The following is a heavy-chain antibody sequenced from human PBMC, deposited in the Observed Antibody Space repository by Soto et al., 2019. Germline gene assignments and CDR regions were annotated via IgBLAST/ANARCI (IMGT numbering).Heavy chain of an antibody. Sequence: SETLSLTCTVSGGSINSGGYYWTWIRQHPGRGLESIGYIYYSGDTYYNPSLTSRLSISLDTSKNQFSLKLTSVTAADTAIYYCARFPSRAHYFAMDVWGHGTAVTVSS. CDR1: GGSINSGGYY. CDR2: IYYSGDT. J-gene: IGHJ6*02. V-gene: IGHV4-31*03. D-gene: IGHD2-2*01. CDR3: ARFPSRAHYFAMDV.